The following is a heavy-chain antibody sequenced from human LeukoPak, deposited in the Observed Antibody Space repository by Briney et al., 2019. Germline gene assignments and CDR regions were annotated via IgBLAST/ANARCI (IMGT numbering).Heavy chain of an antibody. V-gene: IGHV3-23*01. CDR3: AKDGGLWVSAHWGDS. J-gene: IGHJ4*02. D-gene: IGHD7-27*01. CDR2: ITTGDGDT. Sequence: GGSLRLSCTASGFTFSSYTMTWVRQAPGKGLKWVSTITTGDGDTYYADSVKGRFTVSRDDSKNTLYLQMNSLRAEDTAVYYCAKDGGLWVSAHWGDSWGRGTLVTVSS. CDR1: GFTFSSYT.